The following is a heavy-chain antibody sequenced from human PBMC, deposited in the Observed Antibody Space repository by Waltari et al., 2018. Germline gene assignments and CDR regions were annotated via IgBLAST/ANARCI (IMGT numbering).Heavy chain of an antibody. Sequence: QVQLVQSGAEVKKPGASVKVSCKASGYTFTGYYMHWVRQAPGQGLEWMGRINPNRGGTNYAQKFQGRVTMTRDTSISTAYMELSRLRSDDTAVYYCATSTRGYSGYVGYWGQGTLVTVSS. CDR2: INPNRGGT. J-gene: IGHJ4*02. D-gene: IGHD5-12*01. CDR3: ATSTRGYSGYVGY. CDR1: GYTFTGYY. V-gene: IGHV1-2*06.